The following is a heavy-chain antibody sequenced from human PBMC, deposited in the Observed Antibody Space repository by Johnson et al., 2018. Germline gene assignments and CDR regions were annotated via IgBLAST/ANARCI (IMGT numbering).Heavy chain of an antibody. J-gene: IGHJ3*02. V-gene: IGHV3-30-3*01. CDR3: ARGAGYSGYDSDAFDI. CDR1: GFTFNTNA. CDR2: ISYDGSNK. D-gene: IGHD5-12*01. Sequence: VELVEAGGGVVQAGRSLGLSCAASGFTFNTNAIHWVRQAPGKGLECVAVISYDGSNKYYAASVKGRFTISRENSKKTVYVKMNGLRAEDTAVYYCARGAGYSGYDSDAFDIWGQGTMVTVSS.